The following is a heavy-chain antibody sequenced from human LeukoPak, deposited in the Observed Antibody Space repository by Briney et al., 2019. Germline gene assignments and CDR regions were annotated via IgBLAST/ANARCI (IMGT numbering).Heavy chain of an antibody. D-gene: IGHD6-13*01. CDR3: AHIPAAGPRSEY. CDR1: GFSLSTRGVG. CDR2: IYWDDDK. J-gene: IGHJ4*02. Sequence: SGPTLVKPTQTLTLTCTFSGFSLSTRGVGVGWIRQPPGKALEWLALIYWDDDKRYSPSLKSRLTITKDTSKNQVVLTMTNMDPVDTATYYCAHIPAAGPRSEYWGQGTLVTVSS. V-gene: IGHV2-5*02.